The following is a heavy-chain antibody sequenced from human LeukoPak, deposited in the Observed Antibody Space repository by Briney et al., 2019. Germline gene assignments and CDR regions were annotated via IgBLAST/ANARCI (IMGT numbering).Heavy chain of an antibody. D-gene: IGHD1-26*01. V-gene: IGHV4-39*07. J-gene: IGHJ3*02. Sequence: PSETLSLTCTVSGGSISSSSYYWGWIRQPPGKGLEWIGSIYYSGSTYYNPTLKSRVTISVDRSKNQFSLKLSPVAAADTAVYYCASGEGPVGAKGAFDIWGQGTMVTVSS. CDR1: GGSISSSSYY. CDR3: ASGEGPVGAKGAFDI. CDR2: IYYSGST.